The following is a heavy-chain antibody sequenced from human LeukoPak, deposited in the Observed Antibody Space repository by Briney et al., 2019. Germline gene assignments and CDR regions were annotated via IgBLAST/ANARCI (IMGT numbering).Heavy chain of an antibody. J-gene: IGHJ4*02. V-gene: IGHV3-64*01. CDR1: GFTFSSYA. CDR3: ARGCSSTRCSTDYFDY. CDR2: ISSNGGST. D-gene: IGHD2-2*01. Sequence: GGSLRLSCAASGFTFSSYAMHWVRQAPGKGLEYVSAISSNGGSTYYANSVKGRFTISRDNSKNTLYLQMGSLRAEDMAVYYCARGCSSTRCSTDYFDYWGQGTLVTVSS.